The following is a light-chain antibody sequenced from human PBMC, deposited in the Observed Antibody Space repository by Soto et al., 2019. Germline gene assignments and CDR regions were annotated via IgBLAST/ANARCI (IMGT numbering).Light chain of an antibody. CDR3: QQRGSWPPT. V-gene: IGKV3-11*01. J-gene: IGKJ1*01. Sequence: EIVLTQSPATLPLSPWEIATLSCRTSQSVSTDLAWYQQRPGQAPRILIYDASSRVTGIPARFSGSGSGTDFTLTISSLEPEDFAVYYCQQRGSWPPTFGQGTKVEIK. CDR1: QSVSTD. CDR2: DAS.